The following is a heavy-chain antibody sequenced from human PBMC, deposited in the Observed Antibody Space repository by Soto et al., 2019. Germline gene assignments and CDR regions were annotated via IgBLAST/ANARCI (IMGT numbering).Heavy chain of an antibody. CDR1: GFTVSSNY. CDR3: ARENTGYGSGWNRGGYYYYYYGMDV. CDR2: IYSGGST. Sequence: EVQLVESGGGLVQPGGSLRLSCAASGFTVSSNYMSWVRQAPGKGLEWVSVIYSGGSTYYADSVKGRFTISRHNSKNTLYLQMNSLRAEDTAVYYCARENTGYGSGWNRGGYYYYYYGMDVWGQGTTVTVSS. D-gene: IGHD6-19*01. V-gene: IGHV3-53*04. J-gene: IGHJ6*01.